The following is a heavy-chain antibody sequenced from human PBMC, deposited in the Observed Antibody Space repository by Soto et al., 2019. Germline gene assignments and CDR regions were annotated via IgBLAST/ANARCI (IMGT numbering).Heavy chain of an antibody. CDR1: GGSVSSGSYY. Sequence: QVQLQESGPGLVKPSETLSLTCTVSGGSVSSGSYYWSWIRQPPGKGLEWIGYIYYSGSTYYNPSLKSRVTISVDTSKNQFSLKLSSVTAADTAVYYCARSIVVVPAAIRYGGTYYYYGMDVWGQGTTVTVSS. CDR2: IYYSGST. CDR3: ARSIVVVPAAIRYGGTYYYYGMDV. J-gene: IGHJ6*02. V-gene: IGHV4-61*01. D-gene: IGHD2-2*02.